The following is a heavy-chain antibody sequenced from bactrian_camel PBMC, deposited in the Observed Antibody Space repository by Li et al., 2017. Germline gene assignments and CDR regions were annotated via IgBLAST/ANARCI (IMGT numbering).Heavy chain of an antibody. CDR1: GHSRGSNC. Sequence: DVQLVESGGGSVQAGGSLRLSCKVSGHSRGSNCVGWYRLPPGRAPAEREGIAAIRRDGGETWYAASVKGRFTISRDNAKNMVYLDMNSLRPEDMAVYYCVRDVSELAFWGQGTQVTVS. CDR3: VRDVSELAF. CDR2: IRRDGGET. J-gene: IGHJ4*01. D-gene: IGHD1*01. V-gene: IGHV3S32*01.